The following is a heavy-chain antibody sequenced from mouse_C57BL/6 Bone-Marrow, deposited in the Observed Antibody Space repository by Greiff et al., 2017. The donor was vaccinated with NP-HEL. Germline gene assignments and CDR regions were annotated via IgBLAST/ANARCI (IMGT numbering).Heavy chain of an antibody. CDR2: IYPRSGNN. D-gene: IGHD4-1*01. CDR3: AELGRFAY. V-gene: IGHV1-81*01. CDR1: GYTFTSYG. Sequence: VQLQQSGAELARPGASVKLSCKASGYTFTSYGISWVKQRTGQGLEWIGEIYPRSGNNYYNEKFKGKATLTADKSSSPAYMELRSLTSEDSAVYFCAELGRFAYWGQGTRVTVSA. J-gene: IGHJ3*01.